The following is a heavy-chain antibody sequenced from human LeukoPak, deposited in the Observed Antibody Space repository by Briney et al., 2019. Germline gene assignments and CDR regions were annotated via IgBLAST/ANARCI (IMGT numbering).Heavy chain of an antibody. J-gene: IGHJ4*02. Sequence: GASVKVSCKASRGTFGSYTISWVRQAPGQGLEWMGRIIPILGIANYAQKFQGRVTITADKSTSTAYMELRSLRSDDTAVYYCARDIALSMTYFDYWGQGTLVTVSS. CDR1: RGTFGSYT. CDR2: IIPILGIA. CDR3: ARDIALSMTYFDY. V-gene: IGHV1-69*04. D-gene: IGHD2-15*01.